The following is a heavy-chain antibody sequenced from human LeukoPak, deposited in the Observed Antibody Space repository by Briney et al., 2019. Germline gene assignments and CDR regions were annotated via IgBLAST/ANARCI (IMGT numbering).Heavy chain of an antibody. CDR2: MNPNSGNT. CDR1: GYTFTSYG. D-gene: IGHD3-9*01. J-gene: IGHJ4*02. Sequence: ASVKVSCKASGYTFTSYGISWVRQAPGQGLEWMGWMNPNSGNTGYAQKFQGRVTMTRNTSISTAYMELSSLRSEDTAVYYCARARVLRYFDWLTAKRYYFDYWGQGTLVTVSS. CDR3: ARARVLRYFDWLTAKRYYFDY. V-gene: IGHV1-8*02.